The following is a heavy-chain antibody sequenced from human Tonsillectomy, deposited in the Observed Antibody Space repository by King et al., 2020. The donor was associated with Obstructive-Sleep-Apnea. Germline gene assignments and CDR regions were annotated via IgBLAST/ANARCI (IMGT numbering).Heavy chain of an antibody. CDR1: GGSFRSYA. J-gene: IGHJ6*02. V-gene: IGHV1-69*10. Sequence: QLVQSGAEVKKPGSSVKVSCETSGGSFRSYAISWVRQARGQGLEWMGGFIPILDKTTYAQKFQGRVSITADKSTSTVYMELSGLRSEDTAVYFCARRSELYGMDVWGQGTTVTVSS. CDR2: FIPILDKT. D-gene: IGHD1-26*01. CDR3: ARRSELYGMDV.